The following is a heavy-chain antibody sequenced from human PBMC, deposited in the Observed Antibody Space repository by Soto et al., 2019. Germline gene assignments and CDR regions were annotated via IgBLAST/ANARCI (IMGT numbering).Heavy chain of an antibody. CDR3: ARETTDRFDP. Sequence: SETLSLTCTVSGASISSGGYSWSWLRRPPGKGLEWIGYIYPDGTSYYNQALKRRVTIAMDTSKNQFPLKLTSVTAADTAMYFCARETTDRFDPWGQGTQVTVSS. J-gene: IGHJ5*02. CDR2: IYPDGTS. CDR1: GASISSGGYS. V-gene: IGHV4-30-2*01.